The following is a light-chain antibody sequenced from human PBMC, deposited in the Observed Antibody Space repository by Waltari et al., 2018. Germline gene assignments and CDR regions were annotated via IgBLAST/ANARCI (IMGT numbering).Light chain of an antibody. CDR1: ALAKQY. Sequence: SFELTQPPSVSVSPGQTARITCSADALAKQYAYWYQQKAGQAPLVVIYKDSERPSGIPGRFSGSSSGTTVTLTISGVQAEDEADDYCQAADNSGTLNWVFGGGTKLTVL. CDR3: QAADNSGTLNWV. J-gene: IGLJ3*02. V-gene: IGLV3-25*03. CDR2: KDS.